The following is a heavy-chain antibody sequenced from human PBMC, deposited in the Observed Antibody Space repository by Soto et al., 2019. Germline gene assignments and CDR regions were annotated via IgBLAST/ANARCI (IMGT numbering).Heavy chain of an antibody. Sequence: ASVKVSCKASGYTFTNYYMHWVRQAPGQGLEWMGIINPSGGSTSYAQKFQGRVTMTRDTSTSTVYMELSSLRSEDTAVYYCARAMVRGVTPCPFDYWGQGTLVTVSS. V-gene: IGHV1-46*01. CDR1: GYTFTNYY. J-gene: IGHJ4*02. CDR2: INPSGGST. D-gene: IGHD3-10*01. CDR3: ARAMVRGVTPCPFDY.